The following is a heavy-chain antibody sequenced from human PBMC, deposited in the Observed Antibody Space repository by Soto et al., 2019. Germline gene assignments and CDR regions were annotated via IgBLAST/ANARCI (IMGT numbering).Heavy chain of an antibody. CDR3: ARDHGAVAGNNYYYYYGMDV. J-gene: IGHJ6*02. Sequence: SVKVSCKASGGTFSSYAISWVRQAPGQGLELMGGIIPIFGTANYAQKFQGRVTITADESTSTAYMELSSLRSEDTAVYYCARDHGAVAGNNYYYYYGMDVWGQGTTVTVYS. D-gene: IGHD6-19*01. CDR1: GGTFSSYA. V-gene: IGHV1-69*13. CDR2: IIPIFGTA.